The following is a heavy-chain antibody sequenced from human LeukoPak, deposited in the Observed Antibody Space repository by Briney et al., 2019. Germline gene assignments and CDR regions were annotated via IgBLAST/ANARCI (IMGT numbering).Heavy chain of an antibody. J-gene: IGHJ5*02. V-gene: IGHV3-48*04. CDR1: GFTFSSYS. Sequence: PGGSLRLSCAASGFTFSSYSMNWVRQAPGKGLEWVSYISSSSSTIYYADSVKGRFTISRDNAKNSLYLQMNSLRAEDTAVYYCAKPPGTITGSNWFDPWGQGTLVTVSS. CDR3: AKPPGTITGSNWFDP. CDR2: ISSSSSTI. D-gene: IGHD5-12*01.